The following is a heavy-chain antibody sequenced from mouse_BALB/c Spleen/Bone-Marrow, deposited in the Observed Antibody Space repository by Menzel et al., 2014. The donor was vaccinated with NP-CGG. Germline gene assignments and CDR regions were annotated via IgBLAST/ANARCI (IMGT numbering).Heavy chain of an antibody. Sequence: EVKLVESGGGLVQPKGSLKLSCAASGFTFNTYAMNWVRQAPGKGLEWVARIRSKSNNYATYYADSVKDRFTISRDDSQSVLYLQMNNLKTEDTAMYYCVRPHYYGSSYRYAMDYWGQGTSVTVSS. D-gene: IGHD1-1*01. J-gene: IGHJ4*01. CDR2: IRSKSNNYAT. CDR1: GFTFNTYA. V-gene: IGHV10-1*02. CDR3: VRPHYYGSSYRYAMDY.